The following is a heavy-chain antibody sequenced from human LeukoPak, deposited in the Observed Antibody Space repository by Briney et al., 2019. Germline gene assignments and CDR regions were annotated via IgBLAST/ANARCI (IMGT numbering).Heavy chain of an antibody. CDR2: LYNTGNT. V-gene: IGHV3-53*01. D-gene: IGHD6-13*01. CDR3: ARLTADGRLYFVD. Sequence: GGSLRLSCAASGFTVNSNYLSWVRQAPGKGLEWVSTLYNTGNTYYANSVKGRFSISRDNSKNTLFLQMNSLRAEDTAVYYCARLTADGRLYFVDWGPGTLVAVSS. J-gene: IGHJ4*02. CDR1: GFTVNSNY.